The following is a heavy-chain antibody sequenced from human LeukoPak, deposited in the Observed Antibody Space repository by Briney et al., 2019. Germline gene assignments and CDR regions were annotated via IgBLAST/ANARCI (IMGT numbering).Heavy chain of an antibody. Sequence: SETLSLTCTVSGGSISPYFWSWMRQTPGKGLEWIGYIYYSGSTNYNPSLKSRVTISVDTSKNQFSLKLSSVTAADTAVYYCARHPVDYYGMDVWGQGTTVTVSS. CDR2: IYYSGST. J-gene: IGHJ6*02. V-gene: IGHV4-59*08. CDR1: GGSISPYF. CDR3: ARHPVDYYGMDV.